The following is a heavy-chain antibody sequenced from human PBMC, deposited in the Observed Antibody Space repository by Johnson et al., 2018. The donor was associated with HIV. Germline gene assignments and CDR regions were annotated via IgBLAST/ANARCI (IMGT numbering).Heavy chain of an antibody. CDR2: ISYDGSNK. V-gene: IGHV3-30-3*01. CDR1: GFTFSSYA. J-gene: IGHJ3*02. CDR3: ARDQVVEMATIIGDDAFDI. Sequence: QMLLVESGGGVVQPGRSLRLSCAAYGFTFSSYAMHWVRQAPGKGLEWVAVISYDGSNKYYADSVKGRFTISRDNSKNTLYLQMNSLRAEDTAVYYCARDQVVEMATIIGDDAFDIWGQGTMVTVSS. D-gene: IGHD5-24*01.